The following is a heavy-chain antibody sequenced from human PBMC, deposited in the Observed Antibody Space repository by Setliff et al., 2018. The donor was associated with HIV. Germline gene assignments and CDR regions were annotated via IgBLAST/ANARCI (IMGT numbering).Heavy chain of an antibody. J-gene: IGHJ4*02. CDR2: INHSGSA. CDR1: GGSFSGYS. Sequence: PSETLSLTCAVYGGSFSGYSWIWIRQPPGKGLEWIGEINHSGSANYNPSLKSRDTISLDTSKNQFSLKLSSVTAADTAVYYCALSSGSYYNALDNWGQGTLVTVSS. CDR3: ALSSGSYYNALDN. V-gene: IGHV4-34*01. D-gene: IGHD3-10*01.